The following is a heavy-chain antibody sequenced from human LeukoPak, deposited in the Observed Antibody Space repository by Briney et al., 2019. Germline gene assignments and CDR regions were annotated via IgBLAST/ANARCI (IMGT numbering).Heavy chain of an antibody. Sequence: ALRLSCAAAGFTFSDYYISWIRHAAGKGLGRGWYISSSGSTIYYADSVKGRFTISRDNAKTSLYLQMNSLRAADTAVYYCARDIVVVPAALGRYMDVWGKGTTVTVSS. CDR2: ISSSGSTI. CDR3: ARDIVVVPAALGRYMDV. V-gene: IGHV3-11*04. J-gene: IGHJ6*03. CDR1: GFTFSDYY. D-gene: IGHD2-2*01.